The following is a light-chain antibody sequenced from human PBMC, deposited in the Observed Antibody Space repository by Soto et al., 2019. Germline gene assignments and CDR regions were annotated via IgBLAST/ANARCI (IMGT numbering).Light chain of an antibody. CDR2: DAS. CDR1: QSVSSS. CDR3: QQRSNWPRT. V-gene: IGKV3-11*01. J-gene: IGKJ1*01. Sequence: EIVLTQSPATLSLSPGERGTLSCRASQSVSSSLAWYQQKPGQAPRLLIYDASNRATGIPARFSGSGSGTDFTLTSSSLEPEDFAVYYCQQRSNWPRTFGQGTKVEIK.